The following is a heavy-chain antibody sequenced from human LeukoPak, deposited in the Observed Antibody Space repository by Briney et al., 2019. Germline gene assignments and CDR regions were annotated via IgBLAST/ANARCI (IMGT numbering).Heavy chain of an antibody. CDR1: GFTFDDYA. D-gene: IGHD3-16*01. CDR3: ARRGEGPLYYYYGMDV. V-gene: IGHV3-9*01. Sequence: GGSLRLSCAASGFTFDDYAMHWVRQAPGKGLEWVSGISWNSGSIGYADSVKGRFTISRDNAKNSLYLQMNSLRAEGTALYYCARRGEGPLYYYYGMDVWGQGTTVTVSS. J-gene: IGHJ6*02. CDR2: ISWNSGSI.